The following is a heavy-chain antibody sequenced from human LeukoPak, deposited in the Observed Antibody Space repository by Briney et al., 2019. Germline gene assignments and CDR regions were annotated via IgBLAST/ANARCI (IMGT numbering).Heavy chain of an antibody. J-gene: IGHJ4*02. V-gene: IGHV4-4*02. CDR1: GGSISSSNW. CDR2: IYHSGST. D-gene: IGHD2-2*02. Sequence: PSETLSLTCAVSGGSISSSNWWSWVRQPPGKGLEWIGEIYHSGSTNYNPSLKSRVTISVDKSKNQSSLKLSSVTTADTAVYYCARAGPGCSSTSCYRGWVDYWGQGTLVTVSS. CDR3: ARAGPGCSSTSCYRGWVDY.